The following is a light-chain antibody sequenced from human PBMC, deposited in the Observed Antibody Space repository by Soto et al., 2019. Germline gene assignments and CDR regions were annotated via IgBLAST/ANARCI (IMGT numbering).Light chain of an antibody. Sequence: EIVLTQSPATLSLSPGERATLSCMASQSVSSDLAWYQQKPGQAPRLHSYDASNKATGIAARFSGSGAGTDFTLPISSLEPEDFAVYYCRQRINWHEITFGQGT. J-gene: IGKJ5*01. CDR1: QSVSSD. CDR2: DAS. CDR3: RQRINWHEIT. V-gene: IGKV3D-11*02.